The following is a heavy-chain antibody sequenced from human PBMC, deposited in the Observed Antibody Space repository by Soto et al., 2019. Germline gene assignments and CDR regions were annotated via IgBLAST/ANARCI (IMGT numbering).Heavy chain of an antibody. CDR2: IYYSGST. J-gene: IGHJ5*02. CDR1: GGSVSSGSYY. Sequence: SETLSLTCTVSGGSVSSGSYYWSWIRQPPGKGLEWIGYIYYSGSTNYNPSLKSRVTISVDTSKNQFSLKLSSVTAADTAVYYCARLMAARGMSWFDPWGQGTLVTVSA. D-gene: IGHD6-13*01. V-gene: IGHV4-61*01. CDR3: ARLMAARGMSWFDP.